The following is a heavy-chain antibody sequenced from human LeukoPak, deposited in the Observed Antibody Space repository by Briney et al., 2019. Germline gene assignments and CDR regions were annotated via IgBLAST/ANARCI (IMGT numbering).Heavy chain of an antibody. Sequence: GGSLRLSCAASGFTFSNFAMDWVRQAPGKGLEWVSAISGSGEYTYYADSVKGRFTISRDNSKNTLYLQMNSLRAEDTAVYYCAKYLGYCSSTSCYNWFDPWGQGTLVTVSS. V-gene: IGHV3-23*01. CDR3: AKYLGYCSSTSCYNWFDP. J-gene: IGHJ5*02. CDR2: ISGSGEYT. D-gene: IGHD2-2*01. CDR1: GFTFSNFA.